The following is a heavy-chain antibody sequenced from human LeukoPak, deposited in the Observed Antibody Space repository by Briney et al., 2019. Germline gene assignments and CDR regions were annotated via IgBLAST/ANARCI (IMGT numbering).Heavy chain of an antibody. D-gene: IGHD5-18*01. Sequence: SETLSLTYTVSGGSISSSSYYWGWIRQPPGKGLEWIGSIYYSGSTYYNPSLKSRVTISIDTSKNQFSLKLSSVTAADTAVYYCARGYSYGYDGDRTIFDYWGQGTLVTVSS. V-gene: IGHV4-39*01. CDR2: IYYSGST. CDR1: GGSISSSSYY. J-gene: IGHJ4*02. CDR3: ARGYSYGYDGDRTIFDY.